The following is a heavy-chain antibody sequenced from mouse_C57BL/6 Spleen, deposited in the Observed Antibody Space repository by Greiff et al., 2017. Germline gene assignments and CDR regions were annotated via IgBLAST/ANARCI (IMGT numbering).Heavy chain of an antibody. CDR3: ARYETTVVAGYDFDY. CDR1: GFNFKDYY. J-gene: IGHJ2*01. CDR2: IDPGDGET. V-gene: IGHV14-2*01. Sequence: EVQLQQSGAELVKPGASVKLSCTASGFNFKDYYMPWVKQRTEQGLEWIGRIDPGDGETKYAPKFQGKGTITADTSSNTAYLQLSSLTSEDTAVYYCARYETTVVAGYDFDYWGQGTTLT. D-gene: IGHD1-1*01.